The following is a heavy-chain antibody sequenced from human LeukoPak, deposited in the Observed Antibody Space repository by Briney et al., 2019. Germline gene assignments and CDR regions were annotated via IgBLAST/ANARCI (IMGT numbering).Heavy chain of an antibody. Sequence: PSETLSLTCTVSGGSISSYYWSWIRQPPGKGLEWIGYIYYRGSTNYNPSLKSRVTISVDTSKNQFSLKLSSVTAADTAVYYCASNGRYSSGWYGFDYWGQGTLVTVSS. CDR1: GGSISSYY. CDR2: IYYRGST. CDR3: ASNGRYSSGWYGFDY. V-gene: IGHV4-59*01. J-gene: IGHJ4*02. D-gene: IGHD6-19*01.